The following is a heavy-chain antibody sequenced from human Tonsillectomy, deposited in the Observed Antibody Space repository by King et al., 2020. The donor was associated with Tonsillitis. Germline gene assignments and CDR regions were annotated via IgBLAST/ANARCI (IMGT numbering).Heavy chain of an antibody. CDR1: GGPVSSGASY. Sequence: VQLQESGPGLVKPSETLSLTCTVSGGPVSSGASYWSWIRQPPEKGLEWIGYIFYRGSTKYNPSLKSRVTISVDTSKNQFSLKLSSVTAADTAVYYCARDLYSSGWYYFDYWGQGTLVTVSS. J-gene: IGHJ4*02. V-gene: IGHV4-61*08. CDR3: ARDLYSSGWYYFDY. CDR2: IFYRGST. D-gene: IGHD6-19*01.